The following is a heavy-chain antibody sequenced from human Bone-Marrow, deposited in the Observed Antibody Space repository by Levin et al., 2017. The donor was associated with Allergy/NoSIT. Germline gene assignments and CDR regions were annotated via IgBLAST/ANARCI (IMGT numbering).Heavy chain of an antibody. CDR1: GFTFGDYA. CDR3: AQLLWFRDLLANDAFDI. J-gene: IGHJ3*02. CDR2: IRSKAYGGTT. Sequence: GGSLRLSCTASGFTFGDYAMSWFRQAPGKGLEWVGFIRSKAYGGTTEYAASVKGRFTISRDDSKSIAYLQMNSLKTEDTAVYYCAQLLWFRDLLANDAFDIWGQGTMVTVSS. D-gene: IGHD3-10*01. V-gene: IGHV3-49*03.